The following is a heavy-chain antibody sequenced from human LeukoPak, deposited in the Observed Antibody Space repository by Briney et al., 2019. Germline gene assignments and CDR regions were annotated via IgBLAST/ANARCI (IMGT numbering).Heavy chain of an antibody. CDR3: ATTYYYDSSGYYYY. CDR2: IYYSGST. J-gene: IGHJ4*02. Sequence: SETLSLTCTVSGGSISSYYWSWIRQPPGKGLEWIGYIYYSGSTNYNPSLKSRVTISVDTSKNQFPLKLSSVTAADTAVYYCATTYYYDSSGYYYYWGQGTLVTVSS. CDR1: GGSISSYY. V-gene: IGHV4-59*12. D-gene: IGHD3-22*01.